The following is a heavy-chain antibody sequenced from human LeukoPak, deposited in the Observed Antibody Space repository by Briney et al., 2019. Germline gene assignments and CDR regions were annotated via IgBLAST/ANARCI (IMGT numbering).Heavy chain of an antibody. J-gene: IGHJ4*02. CDR2: INHSGST. CDR1: GGSFSGYY. D-gene: IGHD5-18*01. CDR3: ARGRRIQLWLRRVVPLYY. Sequence: PSETLSLTCAVYGGSFSGYYWSWLRQPPGKGLEWIGEINHSGSTNYNPSLKSRVTISLDTSKNQFSLRLSSVTAADTAVYYCARGRRIQLWLRRVVPLYYWGQGTLVTVSS. V-gene: IGHV4-34*01.